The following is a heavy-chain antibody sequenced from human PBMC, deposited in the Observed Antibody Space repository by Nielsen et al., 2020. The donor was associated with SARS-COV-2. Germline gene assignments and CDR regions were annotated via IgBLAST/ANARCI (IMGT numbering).Heavy chain of an antibody. V-gene: IGHV3-9*01. CDR3: ARDWSRAADV. CDR1: GFTFSSHA. Sequence: SLKISCAASGFTFSSHAMYWVRQAPGKGLEWVSGISRDSASIDYVDSVKGRFTISRDNAKNSMSLQMNSLRVEDTAVYYCARDWSRAADVWGQGTMVTVSS. D-gene: IGHD2-15*01. CDR2: ISRDSASI. J-gene: IGHJ3*01.